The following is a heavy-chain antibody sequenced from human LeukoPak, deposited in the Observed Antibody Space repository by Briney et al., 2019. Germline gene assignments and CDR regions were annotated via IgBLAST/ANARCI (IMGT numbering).Heavy chain of an antibody. CDR1: GYSISSGYY. D-gene: IGHD6-19*01. CDR2: IYYSGST. CDR3: ARNTSVISVAGPDNWYFDL. Sequence: SETLSLTCAVSGYSISSGYYWGWIRQPPGKGLQWIGSIYYSGSTSYNPSLKSRVTMSVDTSKNQFSLKLSSATAADTAVYYCARNTSVISVAGPDNWYFDLWGRGTLVTVSS. J-gene: IGHJ2*01. V-gene: IGHV4-38-2*01.